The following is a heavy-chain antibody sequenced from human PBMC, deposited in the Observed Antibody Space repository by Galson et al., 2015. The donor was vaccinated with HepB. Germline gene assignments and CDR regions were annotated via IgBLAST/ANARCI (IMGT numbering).Heavy chain of an antibody. D-gene: IGHD3-9*01. CDR3: ARLHNYDILTGYPLYYGMDV. Sequence: SLRLSCAASGFTFGDYAMSWVRQAPGKGLEWVGFIRSKAYGGTTEYAASVKGRFTISRDDSKSIAYLQMNSLKASDTAMYYCARLHNYDILTGYPLYYGMDVWGQGTTVTVSS. CDR1: GFTFGDYA. CDR2: IRSKAYGGTT. V-gene: IGHV3-49*04. J-gene: IGHJ6*02.